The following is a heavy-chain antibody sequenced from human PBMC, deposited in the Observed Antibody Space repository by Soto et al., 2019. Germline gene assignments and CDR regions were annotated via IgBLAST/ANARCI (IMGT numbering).Heavy chain of an antibody. Sequence: EEQLLESGGGLVQPGGSLIVSCAASGFIFRNHAMTWVRQAPGKGLEWVSTIGGGGVTKYYADSVKGRFTISRDNSKSTVFLQRNSLRAEDTALYYGAKDGHIWNFYYHMDVWGKGTAVTVSS. CDR3: AKDGHIWNFYYHMDV. D-gene: IGHD3-3*02. V-gene: IGHV3-23*01. CDR2: IGGGGVTK. CDR1: GFIFRNHA. J-gene: IGHJ6*03.